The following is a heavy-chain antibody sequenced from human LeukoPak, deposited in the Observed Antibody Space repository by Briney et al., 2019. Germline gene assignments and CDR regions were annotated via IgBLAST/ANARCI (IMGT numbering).Heavy chain of an antibody. D-gene: IGHD1-26*01. CDR1: GFTFSRYA. Sequence: GGSLRLSCSASGFTFSRYAMHWVRQAPGKGLEYVSGINANGGRTHYGDSVKSRFSISRDNSKNTLHLQMSTLRAEDTALYYCERDGGGSYAFDFGGQG. J-gene: IGHJ4*02. CDR3: ERDGGGSYAFDF. V-gene: IGHV3-64D*09. CDR2: INANGGRT.